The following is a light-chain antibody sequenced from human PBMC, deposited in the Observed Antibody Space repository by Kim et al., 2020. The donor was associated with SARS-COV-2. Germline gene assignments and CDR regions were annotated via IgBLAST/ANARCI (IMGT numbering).Light chain of an antibody. J-gene: IGLJ3*02. Sequence: SYELTQPPSVSVAPGKTARITCGGNNIGSKSVHWYQQKPGQAPVLVIYYDSDRPSGIPERFSGSNSGNTATLTISRVEAGDEADYYCQVWDRVFGGG. V-gene: IGLV3-21*04. CDR3: QVWDRV. CDR2: YDS. CDR1: NIGSKS.